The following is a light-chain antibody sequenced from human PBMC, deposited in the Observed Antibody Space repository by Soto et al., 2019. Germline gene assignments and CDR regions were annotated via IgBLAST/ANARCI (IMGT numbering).Light chain of an antibody. CDR1: QSVSSN. CDR2: GAS. CDR3: QQYNNWPT. Sequence: EIVMTQSPGTLSVSPVERATLSCRASQSVSSNLAWYQQKPGQAPRLLIYGASTRATGIPARFSGSGSGTEFTLTISSLQSEDFSVYYCQQYNNWPTLGQGTKVEIK. V-gene: IGKV3-15*01. J-gene: IGKJ1*01.